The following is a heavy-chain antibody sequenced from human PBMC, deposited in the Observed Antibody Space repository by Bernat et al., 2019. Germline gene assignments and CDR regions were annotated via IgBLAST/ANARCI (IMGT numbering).Heavy chain of an antibody. CDR3: TRERADGYNYLGAFDI. Sequence: EVQLVQSGGGLAKPGGSLRLSCAASGFTFNNAWMSWVRQAPGKGLEWVGRIKSKNDGATTDYAAPVKGRFTISRDDSKNTLYLQMNSLKTEDTAVYYCTRERADGYNYLGAFDIWGQGTMVTVSS. D-gene: IGHD5-24*01. CDR2: IKSKNDGATT. CDR1: GFTFNNAW. J-gene: IGHJ3*02. V-gene: IGHV3-15*01.